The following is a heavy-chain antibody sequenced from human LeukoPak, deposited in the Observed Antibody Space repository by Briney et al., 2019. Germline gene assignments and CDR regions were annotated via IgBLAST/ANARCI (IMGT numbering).Heavy chain of an antibody. CDR1: AYTFTSYG. Sequence: ASGTVSCKASAYTFTSYGISRVRQAPGQGLEWMGRIIPILGITNYAQKFQGRVTITADKSTSTAYMELSSLRSEDTAVYFCARLHDYSDFGLDYWGQGTLVTVSS. V-gene: IGHV1-69*04. D-gene: IGHD4-11*01. CDR2: IIPILGIT. J-gene: IGHJ4*02. CDR3: ARLHDYSDFGLDY.